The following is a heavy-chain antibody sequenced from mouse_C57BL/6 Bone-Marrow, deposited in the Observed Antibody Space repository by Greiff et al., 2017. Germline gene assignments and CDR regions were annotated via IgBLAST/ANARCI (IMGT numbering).Heavy chain of an antibody. V-gene: IGHV14-3*01. Sequence: EVMLVESVAELVRPGASVKLSCTASGFNIKNTYMHWVKQRPEQGLEWIGRIDPANGNTKYAPKFQGKATITADTSSNTAYLQLSSLTSEDTAIYYCARSSHYYGSSYGYFDVWGTGTTVTVSS. CDR3: ARSSHYYGSSYGYFDV. CDR1: GFNIKNTY. J-gene: IGHJ1*03. CDR2: IDPANGNT. D-gene: IGHD1-1*01.